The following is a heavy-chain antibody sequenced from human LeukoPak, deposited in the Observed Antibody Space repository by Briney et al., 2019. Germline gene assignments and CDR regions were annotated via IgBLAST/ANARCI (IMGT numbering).Heavy chain of an antibody. CDR3: ASWIAAAGGTGAFDI. D-gene: IGHD6-13*01. CDR2: IYYSGST. J-gene: IGHJ3*02. V-gene: IGHV4-30-4*08. Sequence: SQTLSLTCTVSGGSISSGDYYWSWIRQPPGKGLEWIGNIYYSGSTYYNPSLKSRVTISVDTSKNQFSLKLSSVTAADTAVYYCASWIAAAGGTGAFDIWGQGTMVTVSS. CDR1: GGSISSGDYY.